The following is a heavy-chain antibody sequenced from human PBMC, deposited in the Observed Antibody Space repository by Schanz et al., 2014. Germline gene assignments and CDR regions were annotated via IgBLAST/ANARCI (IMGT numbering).Heavy chain of an antibody. CDR3: ARGVRVRGIIIDY. J-gene: IGHJ4*02. Sequence: EVQLVESGGGLVKPGGSLRLSCAASGFTFSNYTMYWVRQAPGKGLEWVSSITSTSRYIYYADSLKGRFTISRDNAKNSVSLQINSLRAEDTAEYYCARGVRVRGIIIDYWGPGTLVTVSS. V-gene: IGHV3-21*01. CDR1: GFTFSNYT. D-gene: IGHD3-10*01. CDR2: ITSTSRYI.